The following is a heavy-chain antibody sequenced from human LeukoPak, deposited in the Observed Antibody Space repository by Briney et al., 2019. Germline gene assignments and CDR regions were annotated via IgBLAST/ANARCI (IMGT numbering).Heavy chain of an antibody. CDR3: ARGYGSGFAY. Sequence: PSETLSLTCAVYGGSFSGYYWSWIRQSPGKGLEWIGEINQSGSTNHNPSLKSRVTISLDTSKNQFSLKVSSVTAADTAVYYCARGYGSGFAYWGQGTLVTVSS. J-gene: IGHJ4*02. D-gene: IGHD3-10*01. V-gene: IGHV4-34*01. CDR1: GGSFSGYY. CDR2: INQSGST.